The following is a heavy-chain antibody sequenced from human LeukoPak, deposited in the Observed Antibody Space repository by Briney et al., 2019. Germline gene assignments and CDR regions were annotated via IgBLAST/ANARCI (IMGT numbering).Heavy chain of an antibody. J-gene: IGHJ4*02. CDR1: GYTFTSYG. Sequence: ASVKVSCKASGYTFTSYGISWVRQAPGQGLEWMGWISAYNGSTNYAQKLQGRVTMTTDTSTSTAYMELRSLRSDDTAVYYCARVDGIVVVPAAQFDYWGQGTLVTVSS. D-gene: IGHD2-2*01. V-gene: IGHV1-18*01. CDR2: ISAYNGST. CDR3: ARVDGIVVVPAAQFDY.